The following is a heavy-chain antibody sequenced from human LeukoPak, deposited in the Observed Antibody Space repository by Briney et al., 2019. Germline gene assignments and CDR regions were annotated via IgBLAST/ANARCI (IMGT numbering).Heavy chain of an antibody. Sequence: SETLSFTCTVSGGSISSYYWSWIRQPPGKGLEWIGYIYYSGSTNYNPSLKSRVTISVDTSKNQFSLKLSSVTAADTAVYYCARAHVVTGIFRFDPWGQGTLVTVSS. V-gene: IGHV4-59*01. D-gene: IGHD2-15*01. J-gene: IGHJ5*02. CDR3: ARAHVVTGIFRFDP. CDR1: GGSISSYY. CDR2: IYYSGST.